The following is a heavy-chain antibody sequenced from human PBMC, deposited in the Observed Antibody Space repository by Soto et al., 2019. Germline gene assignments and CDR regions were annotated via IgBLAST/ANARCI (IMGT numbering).Heavy chain of an antibody. J-gene: IGHJ4*02. CDR2: IYHNGNS. Sequence: QIQLQESGSGLVKSSQTLSLTCTIPGGSISSADYSWSWIRQPPGKVLEWIGYIYHNGNSYYNPSLKSRVTISVDRFGIQVSLKLTSVPAADADVYYCARGGGDRDLEYWGQGTLVTVSS. CDR1: GGSISSADYS. V-gene: IGHV4-30-2*01. D-gene: IGHD2-21*02. CDR3: ARGGGDRDLEY.